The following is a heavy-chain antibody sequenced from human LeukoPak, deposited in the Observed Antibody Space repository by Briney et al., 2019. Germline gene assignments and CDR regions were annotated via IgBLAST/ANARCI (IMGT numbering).Heavy chain of an antibody. CDR3: TREGGIVGATETYNWFDP. V-gene: IGHV1-69*13. J-gene: IGHJ5*02. Sequence: ASVKVSCKASGGTFSSYAISWVRQAPGQGLEWMGGIIPIFGTANYAQKFQGRVTITADESTSTAYMELSSLRSEDTAVYYCTREGGIVGATETYNWFDPWGQGTLVTVSS. D-gene: IGHD1-26*01. CDR2: IIPIFGTA. CDR1: GGTFSSYA.